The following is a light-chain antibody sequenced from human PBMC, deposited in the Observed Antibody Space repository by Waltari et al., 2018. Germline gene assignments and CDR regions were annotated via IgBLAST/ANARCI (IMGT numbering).Light chain of an antibody. CDR1: QSVLYISNNKNQ. J-gene: IGKJ2*01. CDR2: WAS. CDR3: QQYYITPYT. Sequence: DIVMTQSPASLAVSLGERATINCKSSQSVLYISNNKNQLAWYQQKPGQPPKLLIYWASTRESGVPDRFSGSGSVTDFTLTISSLQAEDVAVYYCQQYYITPYTFGQGTKLEIK. V-gene: IGKV4-1*01.